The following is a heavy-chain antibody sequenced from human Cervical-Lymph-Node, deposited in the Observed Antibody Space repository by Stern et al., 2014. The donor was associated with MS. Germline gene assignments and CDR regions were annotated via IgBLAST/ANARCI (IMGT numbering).Heavy chain of an antibody. V-gene: IGHV1-69*09. D-gene: IGHD1-26*01. J-gene: IGHJ4*02. Sequence: QVQLVQSGAEVKKPGSSAKVSCKASGGTFSSYTISWVRQAPGQGLEWMGRIIPILALANYAQKFQGRVTITADKSTSTAYMELSSLRSEDTAVYYCARGYGGSYSRFDYWGQGTLVTVSS. CDR1: GGTFSSYT. CDR3: ARGYGGSYSRFDY. CDR2: IIPILALA.